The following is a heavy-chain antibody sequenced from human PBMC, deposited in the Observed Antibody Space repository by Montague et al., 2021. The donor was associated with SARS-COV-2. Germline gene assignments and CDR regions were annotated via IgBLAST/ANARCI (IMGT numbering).Heavy chain of an antibody. CDR1: GGSINSTTYY. Sequence: TLSLTCTVSGGSINSTTYYWSWIRQPAGKALEWFGRIDSGGYNNYNPSLKSRVTMSMDTSKNQFFLNMTSLTAADTAVYYCANLYGDYGGEVDYWGQGTLVTVSS. D-gene: IGHD4-17*01. J-gene: IGHJ4*02. CDR3: ANLYGDYGGEVDY. V-gene: IGHV4-61*02. CDR2: IDSGGYN.